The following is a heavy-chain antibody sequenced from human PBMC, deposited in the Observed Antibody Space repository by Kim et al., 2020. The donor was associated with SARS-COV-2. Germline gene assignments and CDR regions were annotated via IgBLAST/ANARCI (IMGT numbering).Heavy chain of an antibody. V-gene: IGHV3-11*01. Sequence: GGSLRLSCAASGFTFSDYYMSWIRQAPGKGLEWVSYISSSGSTIYYADSVKGRFTISRDNAKNSLYLQMNSLRAEDTAVYYCARGGAMMQPYYYGMDVWGQGTTVTVSS. CDR3: ARGGAMMQPYYYGMDV. CDR1: GFTFSDYY. CDR2: ISSSGSTI. D-gene: IGHD3-22*01. J-gene: IGHJ6*02.